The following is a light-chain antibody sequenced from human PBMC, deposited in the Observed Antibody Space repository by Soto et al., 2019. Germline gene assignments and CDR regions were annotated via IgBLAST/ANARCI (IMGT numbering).Light chain of an antibody. V-gene: IGKV1-5*03. CDR3: QQYSSYSAWT. CDR1: QTISSW. CDR2: KAS. J-gene: IGKJ1*01. Sequence: DIQMTQSPSTLSGSVGGRVTITCRASQTISSWLAWYQQKPGKAPKLLIYKASTLKSGVPSRFSGSGSGTEFTLTISSLQPDDFATYYCQQYSSYSAWTFGEGTKVDIK.